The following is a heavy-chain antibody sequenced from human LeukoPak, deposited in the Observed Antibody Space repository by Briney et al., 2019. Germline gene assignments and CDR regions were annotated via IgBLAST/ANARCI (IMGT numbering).Heavy chain of an antibody. D-gene: IGHD3-9*01. V-gene: IGHV3-7*01. Sequence: GGSLRLSCAASGFIFSGYWMSWVRQAPGKGLEWVANIKEDGSEKYHVDSVKGRVTISRDNAKNSLYLQMNSLRAEDTAVYFCARVTYDILTGYLDAFDIWGQGTVVTVSS. J-gene: IGHJ3*02. CDR1: GFIFSGYW. CDR3: ARVTYDILTGYLDAFDI. CDR2: IKEDGSEK.